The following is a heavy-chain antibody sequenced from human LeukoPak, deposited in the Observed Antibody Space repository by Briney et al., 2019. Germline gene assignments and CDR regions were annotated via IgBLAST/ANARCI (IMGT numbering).Heavy chain of an antibody. CDR1: GGSISSGDYY. CDR2: IYYSEST. Sequence: SETLSLTCTVSGGSISSGDYYWSWLRQPPGKGLEWIAYIYYSESTYYNPSLKSRVTISVDASKNQFSLKLSSVTAADTAVYYCARILNWFDPWGQGTLVTVSS. V-gene: IGHV4-30-4*08. CDR3: ARILNWFDP. J-gene: IGHJ5*02.